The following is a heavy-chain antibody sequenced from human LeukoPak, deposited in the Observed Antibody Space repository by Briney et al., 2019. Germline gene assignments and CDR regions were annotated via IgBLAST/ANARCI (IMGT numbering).Heavy chain of an antibody. CDR3: AKAGSGYDYLAPDY. V-gene: IGHV3-23*01. CDR1: GFTFSSYW. D-gene: IGHD5-12*01. CDR2: ISGSGGST. J-gene: IGHJ4*02. Sequence: PGGSLRLSCAASGFTFSSYWMSWVRQAPGKGLEWVSAISGSGGSTYYADSVKGRFTISRDNSKNTLYLQMNSLRAEDTAVYYCAKAGSGYDYLAPDYWGQGTLVTVSS.